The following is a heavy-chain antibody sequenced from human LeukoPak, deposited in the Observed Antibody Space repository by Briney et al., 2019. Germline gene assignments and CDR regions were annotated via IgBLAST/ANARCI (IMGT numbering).Heavy chain of an antibody. CDR1: GFTVSSNY. CDR3: ARARYETRIWPKSRYDYYHYMDV. D-gene: IGHD3-3*01. V-gene: IGHV3-66*01. CDR2: IYSGGST. Sequence: PGGSLRLSCAASGFTVSSNYMSWVRQAPGKGLEWVSVIYSGGSTYYPDSVKGRFTISRDNSKNTLYLQMNSLRAEDTAVYYCARARYETRIWPKSRYDYYHYMDVWGKGTTVTVSS. J-gene: IGHJ6*03.